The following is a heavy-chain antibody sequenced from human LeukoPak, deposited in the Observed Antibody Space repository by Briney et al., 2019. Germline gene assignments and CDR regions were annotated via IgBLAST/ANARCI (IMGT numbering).Heavy chain of an antibody. V-gene: IGHV3-48*01. J-gene: IGHJ4*02. CDR1: GFTFSTYS. CDR3: ARDKLPVDY. D-gene: IGHD2-2*01. Sequence: GGSLRLSCAASGFTFSTYSMNWVRQAPGKGLEWISYISSSSSIIYYADSVKGRLTISRDNAKDSLYLQMNSLRAEDTAVYYCARDKLPVDYWGQGTLVTVSS. CDR2: ISSSSSII.